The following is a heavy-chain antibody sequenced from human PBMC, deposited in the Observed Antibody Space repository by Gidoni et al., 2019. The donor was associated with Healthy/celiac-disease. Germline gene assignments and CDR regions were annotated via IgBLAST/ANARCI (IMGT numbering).Heavy chain of an antibody. D-gene: IGHD3-3*01. CDR3: AKDSDFWSGYYRSGYFDY. CDR2: ISWNSGSI. Sequence: EVQLVESGGGLVQPGRSLSLSCAASGFTFDDYAMHWVRQAPGKGLEWVSGISWNSGSIGDADSVKGRFTISRDNAKNSLYLQMNSLRAEDTALYYCAKDSDFWSGYYRSGYFDYWGQGTLVTVSS. V-gene: IGHV3-9*01. J-gene: IGHJ4*02. CDR1: GFTFDDYA.